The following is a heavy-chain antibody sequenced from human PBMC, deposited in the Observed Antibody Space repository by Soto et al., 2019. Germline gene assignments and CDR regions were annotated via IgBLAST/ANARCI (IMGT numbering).Heavy chain of an antibody. CDR3: ARGGVDTVTFDY. Sequence: QVQLVQSGAEMKKPGSSVKVSCKASGGSLNNYRITWVRQAPGQGLEWLGEIVPLSGATNSAQKFQGRVTITADDSTKTAYMELRSLRPEYTAMYFCARGGVDTVTFDYWGQGTLVTVSS. CDR2: IVPLSGAT. V-gene: IGHV1-69*01. J-gene: IGHJ4*02. CDR1: GGSLNNYR. D-gene: IGHD5-18*01.